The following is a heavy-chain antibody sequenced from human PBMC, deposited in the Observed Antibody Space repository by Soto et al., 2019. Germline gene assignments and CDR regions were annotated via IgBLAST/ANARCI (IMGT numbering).Heavy chain of an antibody. V-gene: IGHV1-2*04. J-gene: IGHJ6*03. CDR3: ARGSGVVPAARYYYMDV. Sequence: QVQLVQSGAEVKKPGASVKVSRKASGYTFTGYYMHWVRQAPGQGLEWMGWINPNSGGRNYAQKFQGWVTMTRDTSISTAYMELSRLRSDDTAVYYCARGSGVVPAARYYYMDVWGKGTTVTVSS. D-gene: IGHD2-2*01. CDR2: INPNSGGR. CDR1: GYTFTGYY.